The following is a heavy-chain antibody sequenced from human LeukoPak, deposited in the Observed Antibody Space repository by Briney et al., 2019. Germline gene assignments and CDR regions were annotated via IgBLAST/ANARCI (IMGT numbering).Heavy chain of an antibody. CDR2: IYPGDSDT. CDR1: GYRFSDYW. V-gene: IGHV5-51*01. CDR3: ARRVSTSPLFEY. J-gene: IGHJ4*02. D-gene: IGHD5/OR15-5a*01. Sequence: HGASLQISCKGSGYRFSDYWIGWVRQLPGKGLEGVGIIYPGDSDTRYSPSFQGQVTIWADKSITTAYLQWSGLKASDTAMYYCARRVSTSPLFEYWGQGTLVTVSS.